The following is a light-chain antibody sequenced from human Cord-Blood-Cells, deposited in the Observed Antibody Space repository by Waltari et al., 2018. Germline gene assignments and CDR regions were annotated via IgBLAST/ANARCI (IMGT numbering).Light chain of an antibody. CDR1: SSDVAGSNY. Sequence: QSAPTKSASVSGSPGPSFTISCTGTSSDVAGSNYVSWYPQHPGKAPQLMIYDVSSRPSGVTNRFSGSRSGNTASLTISGLQAEDEADYDCSSYTSSSTHVVFGGGTTLTVL. CDR2: DVS. J-gene: IGLJ2*01. V-gene: IGLV2-14*01. CDR3: SSYTSSSTHVV.